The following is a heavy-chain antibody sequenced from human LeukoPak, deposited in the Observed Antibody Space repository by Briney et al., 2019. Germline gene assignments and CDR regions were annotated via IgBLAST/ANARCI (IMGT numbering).Heavy chain of an antibody. V-gene: IGHV4-34*01. D-gene: IGHD3-3*01. CDR1: GGSFSGYY. CDR2: INHSGST. CDR3: ASAYYDFWSGYYPFDY. Sequence: SETLSLTCAVYGGSFSGYYWSWIRQPPGKGLEWIGEINHSGSTNYNPSLKSRVTISVDTSKNQFSLKLSSVTAADTAVYYCASAYYDFWSGYYPFDYWGQGTLVTVSS. J-gene: IGHJ4*02.